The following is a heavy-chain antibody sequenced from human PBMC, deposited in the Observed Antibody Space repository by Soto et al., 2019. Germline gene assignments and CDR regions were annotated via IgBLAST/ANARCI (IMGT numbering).Heavy chain of an antibody. Sequence: SETLSLTXTVSGGSISGYYWSWVRQPAGKGLEWVGRIYSDGTTNYGPSLKSRVTMSLDTSKDQFSLHLNSVTAADTAVYYCSRVGCSNSKCYTRGMDVWGQGTTVTVSS. D-gene: IGHD2-2*01. J-gene: IGHJ6*02. CDR3: SRVGCSNSKCYTRGMDV. V-gene: IGHV4-4*07. CDR2: IYSDGTT. CDR1: GGSISGYY.